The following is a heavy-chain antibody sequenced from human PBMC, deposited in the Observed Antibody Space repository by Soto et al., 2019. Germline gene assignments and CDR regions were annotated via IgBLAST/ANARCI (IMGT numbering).Heavy chain of an antibody. V-gene: IGHV3-48*02. D-gene: IGHD3-9*01. CDR1: GFTFSSYS. J-gene: IGHJ6*02. CDR2: ISSSSSTI. CDR3: ARWGTILGSRYYYYGMDV. Sequence: GGSLRLSCAASGFTFSSYSMNWVRQAPGKGLEWVSYISSSSSTIYYADSVKGRFTISRDNAKNSLYLQMNSLRDEDTAVYYCARWGTILGSRYYYYGMDVWGQGTTVTVSS.